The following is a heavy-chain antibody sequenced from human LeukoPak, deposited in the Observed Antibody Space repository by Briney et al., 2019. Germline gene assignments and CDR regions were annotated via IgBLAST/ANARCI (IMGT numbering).Heavy chain of an antibody. J-gene: IGHJ4*02. Sequence: PGGSLRLSCAASGFTFSSYSMNWVRQAPGKGLEWVSYISGSGYTIYYAASVKGRFTISRDNAKNSLYLQMNSLRAEDTAVYYCARSTGCGGYAYWGQGTLVTVSS. CDR2: ISGSGYTI. D-gene: IGHD5-12*01. CDR3: ARSTGCGGYAY. CDR1: GFTFSSYS. V-gene: IGHV3-48*01.